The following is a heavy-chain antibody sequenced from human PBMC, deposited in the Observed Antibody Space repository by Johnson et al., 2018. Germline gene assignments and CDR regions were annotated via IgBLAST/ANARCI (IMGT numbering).Heavy chain of an antibody. Sequence: VQLLESGGGVVQPGRSLRLSCAASGFTFSSYGMHWVRPAPGTGLEWVAVIWYDGSNKYYADSVKGRFTISRDNSKNTRYLQMTSLSAEDTALDYCAREETEIVVVVAATRENYYYGMDVWGQGTTVTVSS. CDR2: IWYDGSNK. CDR3: AREETEIVVVVAATRENYYYGMDV. J-gene: IGHJ6*02. V-gene: IGHV3-33*01. CDR1: GFTFSSYG. D-gene: IGHD2-15*01.